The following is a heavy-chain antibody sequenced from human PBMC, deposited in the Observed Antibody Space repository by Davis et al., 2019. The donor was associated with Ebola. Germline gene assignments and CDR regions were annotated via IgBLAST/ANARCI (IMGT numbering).Heavy chain of an antibody. J-gene: IGHJ4*02. D-gene: IGHD5-24*01. CDR3: ARDRGDGYNYAFDY. V-gene: IGHV4-59*12. Sequence: PSETLSLTCTVSGGSISSYYWSWIRQPAGKGLEWIGYIYHSGSTYYNPSLKSRVTISVDRSKNQFSLKLSSVTAADTAVYYCARDRGDGYNYAFDYWGQGTLVTVSS. CDR2: IYHSGST. CDR1: GGSISSYY.